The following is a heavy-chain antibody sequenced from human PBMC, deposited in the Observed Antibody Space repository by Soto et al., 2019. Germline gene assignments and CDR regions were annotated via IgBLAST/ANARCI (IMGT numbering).Heavy chain of an antibody. Sequence: LRLSCAASGFTFSSYGMHWIRQAPGKGLDWISIITTTGSTYHADSVRGRFTISRDNAKNSVYLQMDDLRAEDTAIYYCGRDISGSIDYWGQGALVTVSS. CDR1: GFTFSSYG. CDR3: GRDISGSIDY. D-gene: IGHD3-10*01. J-gene: IGHJ4*01. CDR2: IITTTGST. V-gene: IGHV3-21*04.